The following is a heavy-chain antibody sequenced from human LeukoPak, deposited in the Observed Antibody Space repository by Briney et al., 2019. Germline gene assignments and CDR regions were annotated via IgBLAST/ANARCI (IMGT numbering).Heavy chain of an antibody. Sequence: PSETLSLTCTVSGGSINSTNYNWGWIRQPPRRGPEWLASVYYSGLTYYNSSLKSRVSISVDTSKNQFSLKLTSVTAADTAVYYCARLFGELLFYEYYFDYWGQGTLVTVSS. V-gene: IGHV4-39*07. CDR1: GGSINSTNYN. D-gene: IGHD3-10*01. CDR2: VYYSGLT. CDR3: ARLFGELLFYEYYFDY. J-gene: IGHJ4*02.